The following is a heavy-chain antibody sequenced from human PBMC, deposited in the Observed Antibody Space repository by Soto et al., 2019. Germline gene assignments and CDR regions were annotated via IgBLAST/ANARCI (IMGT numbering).Heavy chain of an antibody. CDR1: GFTFSSYA. J-gene: IGHJ6*02. CDR2: ISGSGGST. CDR3: AKDNGSGSFYYYYGMDV. Sequence: EVQLLESGGGLVQPGGSLRLSCAASGFTFSSYAMSWVRQAPGKGLEWVSAISGSGGSTYYADSVKGRFTISRDNSKNTLYLQMNSLRAEDTAVYYCAKDNGSGSFYYYYGMDVWGQGTTVTVSS. V-gene: IGHV3-23*01. D-gene: IGHD3-10*01.